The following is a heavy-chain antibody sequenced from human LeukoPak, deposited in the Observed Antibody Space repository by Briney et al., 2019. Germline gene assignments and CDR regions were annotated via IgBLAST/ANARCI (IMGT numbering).Heavy chain of an antibody. CDR3: VRNLPGAGY. CDR1: GFTFNNYW. J-gene: IGHJ4*02. Sequence: GGSLRLSCAASGFTFNNYWLSWVRQAPGKGLEWVANIKTDGSETYYVDAVKGRFTISRDNAKNSLYLRMNNLRVEDTAVYYCVRNLPGAGYWGQGTLVIVSS. V-gene: IGHV3-7*01. CDR2: IKTDGSET. D-gene: IGHD3-9*01.